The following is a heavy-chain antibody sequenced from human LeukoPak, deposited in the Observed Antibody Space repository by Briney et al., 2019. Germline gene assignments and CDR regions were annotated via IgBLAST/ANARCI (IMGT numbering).Heavy chain of an antibody. CDR1: GFSLITSGMC. CDR3: ARIPTYYHYGMDV. V-gene: IGHV2-70*01. J-gene: IGHJ6*02. Sequence: SGPALVKPTQSLTLTCTFSGFSLITSGMCVSWIRQPPGKALEWLAHIDWEGNEYYNTSLKTRLTISKDTSKNQVVLTMTNMDPVDTATYYCARIPTYYHYGMDVWGPGTTVTVSS. CDR2: IDWEGNE.